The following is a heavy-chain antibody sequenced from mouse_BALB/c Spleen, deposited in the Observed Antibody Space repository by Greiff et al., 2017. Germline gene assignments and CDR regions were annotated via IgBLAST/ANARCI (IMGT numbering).Heavy chain of an antibody. CDR2: IYPGNSDT. V-gene: IGHV1-5*01. J-gene: IGHJ4*01. CDR3: TNSLLRHGAMDY. Sequence: VQLQQSGTVLARPGASVKMSCKASGYSFTSYWMHWVQQRPGQGLEWIGAIYPGNSDTSYNQKFKGKATLTAVTSASTAYMDLSSLTNEDSAFYYCTNSLLRHGAMDYWGQGTSVTVSA. CDR1: GYSFTSYW. D-gene: IGHD1-2*01.